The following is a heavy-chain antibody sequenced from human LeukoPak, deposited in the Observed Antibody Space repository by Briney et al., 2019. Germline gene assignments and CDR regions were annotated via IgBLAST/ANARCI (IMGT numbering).Heavy chain of an antibody. D-gene: IGHD2-2*02. CDR3: ASLLIVVVPAAIGGFDP. CDR2: IYYSGST. Sequence: SETLSLTCTVSGGSISSSSYYWGWIRQPSGKGLEWIGSIYYSGSTYYNPSLKSRVTISVDTSKNQFSLKLSSVTAADTAVYYCASLLIVVVPAAIGGFDPWGQGTLVTVSS. CDR1: GGSISSSSYY. V-gene: IGHV4-39*01. J-gene: IGHJ5*02.